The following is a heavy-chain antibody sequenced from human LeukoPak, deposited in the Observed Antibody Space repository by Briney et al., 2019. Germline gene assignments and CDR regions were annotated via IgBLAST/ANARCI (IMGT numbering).Heavy chain of an antibody. J-gene: IGHJ4*02. Sequence: PGGSLRLSCAASGFTFRSYDMHWVRQATGKGLEWVSGIGTAGEIYYPGSVKGRFTLSRDNSKNTLYLQMNSLRAEDTAVYYCAKKKTDYSYPSSFDYWGQGTLVTVSS. V-gene: IGHV3-13*01. CDR2: IGTAGEI. D-gene: IGHD4-11*01. CDR3: AKKKTDYSYPSSFDY. CDR1: GFTFRSYD.